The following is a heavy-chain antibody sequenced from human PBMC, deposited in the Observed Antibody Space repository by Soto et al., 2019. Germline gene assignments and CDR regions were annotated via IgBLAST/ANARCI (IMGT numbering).Heavy chain of an antibody. CDR3: AHAYGGTSWPNDAFDV. J-gene: IGHJ3*01. V-gene: IGHV2-5*02. CDR1: GFSLSADGVG. D-gene: IGHD2-2*01. Sequence: QITLKESGPTLVKPTQTLTLTCTFSGFSLSADGVGVGWIRQPPGKALEWLALIYWDDDKRYRPSRKSRLTNTEDTSKNPVVLTMTNMDPVDTATYYCAHAYGGTSWPNDAFDVWGQGTVVTVSS. CDR2: IYWDDDK.